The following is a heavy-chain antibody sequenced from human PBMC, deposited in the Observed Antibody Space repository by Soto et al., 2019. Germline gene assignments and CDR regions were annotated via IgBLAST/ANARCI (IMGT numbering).Heavy chain of an antibody. Sequence: PSETLSLTCTVSGGSIISGGYYWIWIRQHPGKGLEWIGYIYYSGSTYYNPSLKSRVTISVDTSKNQFSLKLSSVTAADTAVYYCASLGWSKVPARPGYWGQGTLVTVSS. V-gene: IGHV4-31*03. CDR2: IYYSGST. CDR3: ASLGWSKVPARPGY. J-gene: IGHJ4*02. CDR1: GGSIISGGYY. D-gene: IGHD2-8*02.